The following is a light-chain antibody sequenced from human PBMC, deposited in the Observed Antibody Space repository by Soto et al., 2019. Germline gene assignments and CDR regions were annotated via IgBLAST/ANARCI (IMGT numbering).Light chain of an antibody. V-gene: IGLV2-14*01. CDR2: EVS. J-gene: IGLJ1*01. CDR3: SSYTSSRTLYV. Sequence: QSALTQPASVSGSPGQSITISCTGTSSDVDGYNYVSWYQQHPGKAPKLKIYEVSNRPSGVSNRFSGSKYGNTAPLTISGLPAEDEADYYCSSYTSSRTLYVFGNGTKLTV. CDR1: SSDVDGYNY.